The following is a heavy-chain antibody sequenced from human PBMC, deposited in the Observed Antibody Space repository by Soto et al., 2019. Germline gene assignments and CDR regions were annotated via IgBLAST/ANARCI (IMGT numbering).Heavy chain of an antibody. CDR2: IYHSGST. J-gene: IGHJ4*02. Sequence: SETLSLTCAVSGGSISSSYWWSWVRQPPGKGLEWIGEIYHSGSTNYSPSHKSRVTISVDKSKNQFSLKLSSATAADTAVYYCARWSRYYYASDHWGQGTLVTVSS. CDR1: GGSISSSYW. D-gene: IGHD3-10*01. CDR3: ARWSRYYYASDH. V-gene: IGHV4-4*02.